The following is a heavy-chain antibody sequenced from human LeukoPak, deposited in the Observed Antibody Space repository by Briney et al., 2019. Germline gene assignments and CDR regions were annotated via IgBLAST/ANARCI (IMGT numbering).Heavy chain of an antibody. CDR2: ISWNSGSI. J-gene: IGHJ4*02. Sequence: HPGGSLRLSCAASGFTFDDYAMHWVRQAPGKGLEWVSGISWNSGSIGYADSVKGRFTISRDNAKNSLYLQMNSLRAEDTALYYCAKALYRYCSGGSCYSDYWGQGTLVTVSS. V-gene: IGHV3-9*01. CDR3: AKALYRYCSGGSCYSDY. D-gene: IGHD2-15*01. CDR1: GFTFDDYA.